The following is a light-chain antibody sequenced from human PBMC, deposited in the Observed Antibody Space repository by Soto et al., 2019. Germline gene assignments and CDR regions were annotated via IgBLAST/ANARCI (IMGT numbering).Light chain of an antibody. J-gene: IGKJ1*01. Sequence: DIVLTQSPDSLAVSLGERATINCKSSQSVLHSSNNKNYLAWYQQKPGQPPKLLIYWASTRESGVPDRFSGSGSGTDFTLSISSLLAEDVAVYYCQQYYSPWTFGQGTKVEIK. CDR3: QQYYSPWT. V-gene: IGKV4-1*01. CDR1: QSVLHSSNNKNY. CDR2: WAS.